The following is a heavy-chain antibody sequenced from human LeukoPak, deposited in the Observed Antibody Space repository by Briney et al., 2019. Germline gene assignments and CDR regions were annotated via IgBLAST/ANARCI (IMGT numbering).Heavy chain of an antibody. J-gene: IGHJ4*02. CDR2: ISGSGTTI. Sequence: GGSLRLSCAGSRFTFSDYYMSWIRQAPGKGLEWVSYISGSGTTILYADSVKGRFTISRDNAKNSLYLQMNSLRAEDTAVYFCARVRRGGDSRYFDYWGQGALVTVSS. CDR1: RFTFSDYY. V-gene: IGHV3-11*01. CDR3: ARVRRGGDSRYFDY. D-gene: IGHD2-21*02.